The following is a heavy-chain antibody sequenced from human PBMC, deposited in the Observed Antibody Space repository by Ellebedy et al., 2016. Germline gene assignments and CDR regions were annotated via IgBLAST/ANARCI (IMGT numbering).Heavy chain of an antibody. CDR3: AGADHYYDTRMGAFEI. CDR2: IYYSGNT. CDR1: GASISTYY. Sequence: SETLSLXCTVSGASISTYYWNWFRQSPGRGLEWIGYIYYSGNTKNNPSFRGRVTISIDTSKNQFSLKLSSVTAADTAVYYCAGADHYYDTRMGAFEIWGQGTLVTVSS. J-gene: IGHJ3*02. D-gene: IGHD3-22*01. V-gene: IGHV4-59*13.